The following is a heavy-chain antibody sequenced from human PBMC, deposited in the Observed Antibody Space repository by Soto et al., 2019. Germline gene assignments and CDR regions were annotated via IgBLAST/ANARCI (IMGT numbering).Heavy chain of an antibody. CDR1: GGSISSINW. J-gene: IGHJ5*02. V-gene: IGHV4-4*02. CDR2: IYQSGSS. CDR3: ARSLGVHPRYWFDA. Sequence: QVQLQESGPGVVKPSGTLSLTCGVSGGSISSINWWSWVRQAPGKGLEWIGEIYQSGSSNYNPSLKSRVSISVDKSKNQFFLNLTSVIAADTAVYYCARSLGVHPRYWFDAWGQGTLVTVSS. D-gene: IGHD3-16*01.